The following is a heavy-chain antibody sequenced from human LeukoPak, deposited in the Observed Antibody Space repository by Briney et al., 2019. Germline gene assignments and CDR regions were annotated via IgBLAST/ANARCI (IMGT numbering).Heavy chain of an antibody. V-gene: IGHV4-39*07. D-gene: IGHD3-9*01. J-gene: IGHJ5*02. Sequence: KPSETLSLTCNVSGGSISSNTHYWGWLRQPPGKGLEWIASVHYTGSTYYNPSLKSRVTIAVDTSKNQFSVRMTSVTAADTAVYYCARRGRVEEGRYFDWSYTQGWFDPWGQGTLVTVSS. CDR1: GGSISSNTHY. CDR3: ARRGRVEEGRYFDWSYTQGWFDP. CDR2: VHYTGST.